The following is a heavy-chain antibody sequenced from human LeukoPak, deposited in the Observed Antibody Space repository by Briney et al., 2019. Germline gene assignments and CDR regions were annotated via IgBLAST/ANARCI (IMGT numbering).Heavy chain of an antibody. Sequence: GGSLRLSCAASGFTFSSYSMNWVRQAPGKGLEWVSSISSSSSYIYYADSVKGRFTISRDNAKDSLYLQMNSLRAEDTAVYYCARDQVHGSGSYSPRDYWGQGTLVTVSS. V-gene: IGHV3-21*01. CDR1: GFTFSSYS. CDR2: ISSSSSYI. CDR3: ARDQVHGSGSYSPRDY. J-gene: IGHJ4*02. D-gene: IGHD3-10*01.